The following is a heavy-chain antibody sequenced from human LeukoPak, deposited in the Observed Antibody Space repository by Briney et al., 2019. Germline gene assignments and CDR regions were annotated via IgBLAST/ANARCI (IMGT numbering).Heavy chain of an antibody. CDR2: LFTGGTT. J-gene: IGHJ4*02. D-gene: IGHD2-21*01. Sequence: GGSLRLSCVVSGLIVSNNYMSWVCEAPEEGLEWISVLFTGGTTYYADSVKGRFTISRDSSLNTLYLQMNSLRAEDTAVYYCGRETYSHFDYWGQGVLVTVSS. CDR1: GLIVSNNY. V-gene: IGHV3-53*01. CDR3: GRETYSHFDY.